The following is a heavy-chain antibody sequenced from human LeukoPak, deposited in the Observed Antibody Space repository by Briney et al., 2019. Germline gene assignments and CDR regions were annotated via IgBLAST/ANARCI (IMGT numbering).Heavy chain of an antibody. V-gene: IGHV3-23*01. D-gene: IGHD4-11*01. CDR2: ITDSGDNT. Sequence: GASVKVSCKASGYTFTSYGISWVRQAPGKGLEWVSAITDSGDNTAYADSVRGRFTISRDNSKTTLFLQMNSLRADDTALYYCARGTYGNPFDYWGQGTLDTVSS. CDR1: GYTFTSYG. J-gene: IGHJ4*02. CDR3: ARGTYGNPFDY.